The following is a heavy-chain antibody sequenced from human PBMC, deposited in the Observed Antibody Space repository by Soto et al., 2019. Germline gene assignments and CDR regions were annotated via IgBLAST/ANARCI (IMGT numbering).Heavy chain of an antibody. CDR3: ARIGDYYGSGTSYYYYGMDG. CDR1: GGSISSYY. D-gene: IGHD3-10*01. Sequence: PSETLSLTCTVSGGSISSYYWSWIRQPPGKGLEWIGYIYYSGSTNYNPSLKSRVTISVDTSKNQFSLKLSSVTAADTAVYYCARIGDYYGSGTSYYYYGMDGWGQGTTVTVSS. J-gene: IGHJ6*02. V-gene: IGHV4-59*08. CDR2: IYYSGST.